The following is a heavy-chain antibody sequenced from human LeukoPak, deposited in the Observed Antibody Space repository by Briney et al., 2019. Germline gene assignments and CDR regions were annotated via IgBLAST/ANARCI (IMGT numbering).Heavy chain of an antibody. V-gene: IGHV3-23*01. J-gene: IGHJ4*02. Sequence: GGTLRLSCAASGFTFSGYGMSWVRQAPGKGLEWVSAISTGGDSTYYADSVKGRFTISRDNSKNTLYLQMNSLRADDTAVYYCAREVRGDYFDFWGQGTLVTVSS. D-gene: IGHD3-16*01. CDR2: ISTGGDST. CDR3: AREVRGDYFDF. CDR1: GFTFSGYG.